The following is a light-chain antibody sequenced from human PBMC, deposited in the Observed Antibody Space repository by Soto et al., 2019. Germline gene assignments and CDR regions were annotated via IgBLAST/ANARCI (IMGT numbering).Light chain of an antibody. V-gene: IGKV3-20*01. CDR2: GAS. CDR1: QSVSSSY. J-gene: IGKJ1*01. CDR3: QQYASSTGT. Sequence: EIVLTQSPGTLSLSPGEGATLSCRASQSVSSSYLAWYQQKPGQAPRLLIYGASSRATGIPDRFSGSGSGTDVTLTISRLEPEDFAVYYCQQYASSTGTFGQGTKLEIK.